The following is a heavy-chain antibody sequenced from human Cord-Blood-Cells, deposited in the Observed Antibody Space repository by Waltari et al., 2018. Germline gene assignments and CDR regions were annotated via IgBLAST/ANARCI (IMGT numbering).Heavy chain of an antibody. CDR1: GYPFTGYS. CDR3: AREVTITMVRGVNPFDY. Sequence: QVQLVQSGAEVKKPGASVKVSCKASGYPFTGYSMHWVRQAPGQGLEWMGWINPNSGGTNYAQKFQGRVTMTRDTSISTAYMELSRLRSDDTAVYYCAREVTITMVRGVNPFDYWGQGTLVTVSS. J-gene: IGHJ4*02. CDR2: INPNSGGT. D-gene: IGHD3-10*01. V-gene: IGHV1-2*02.